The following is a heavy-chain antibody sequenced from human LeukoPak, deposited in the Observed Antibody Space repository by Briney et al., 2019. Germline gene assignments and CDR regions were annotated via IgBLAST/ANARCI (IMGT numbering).Heavy chain of an antibody. D-gene: IGHD5-12*01. J-gene: IGHJ4*02. CDR3: ARQAYLRWLQSTFDY. V-gene: IGHV3-33*01. CDR2: IWYDGSNK. CDR1: GFTFSSYG. Sequence: GGSLRLSCAASGFTFSSYGMHWARQAPGKGLEWVAVIWYDGSNKYYADSVKGRFTISRDNSKNTLYLQMNSLRAEDTAVYYCARQAYLRWLQSTFDYWGQGTLVTVSS.